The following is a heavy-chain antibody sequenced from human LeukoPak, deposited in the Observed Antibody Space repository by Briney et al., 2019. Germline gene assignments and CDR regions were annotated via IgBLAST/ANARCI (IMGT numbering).Heavy chain of an antibody. J-gene: IGHJ4*02. CDR1: GGSISTYY. V-gene: IGHV4-59*08. CDR3: ARHLTSGDYFDY. D-gene: IGHD4-17*01. CDR2: VYYSGIT. Sequence: PSETLSLTRTVSGGSISTYYWSWLRQPPGKGLEWIGYVYYSGITDYNPSLKSRVTISVDTSKSQFSLKLSSVTAADTAVYYCARHLTSGDYFDYWGQGTLVTVSS.